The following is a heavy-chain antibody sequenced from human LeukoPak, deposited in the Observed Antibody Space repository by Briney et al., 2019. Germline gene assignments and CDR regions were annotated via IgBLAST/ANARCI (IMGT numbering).Heavy chain of an antibody. Sequence: RASVKVSCKASGGTFSSYAISWVRQAPGQGLEWMGGIIPIFGTANYAQKFQGRVTITADKSTSTAYMELSSLRSEDTAVYYCARDRPDGFPYNWFDPWGQGTLVTVSS. J-gene: IGHJ5*02. V-gene: IGHV1-69*06. CDR2: IIPIFGTA. CDR3: ARDRPDGFPYNWFDP. D-gene: IGHD5-24*01. CDR1: GGTFSSYA.